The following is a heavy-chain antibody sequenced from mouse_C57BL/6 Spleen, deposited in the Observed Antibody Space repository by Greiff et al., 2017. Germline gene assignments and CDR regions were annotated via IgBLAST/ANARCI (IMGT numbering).Heavy chain of an antibody. J-gene: IGHJ4*01. Sequence: QVQLQQPGAELVEPGASVKMSCKASGYTFTSYWITWVKQRPGQGLEWIGDIYPGSGSTNYNEKFKSKATLTVDTSSSTAYMQLSSLTSEDSAVYYCARSGLRRYAMDYWGQRTSVTVSS. V-gene: IGHV1-55*01. CDR1: GYTFTSYW. CDR3: ARSGLRRYAMDY. D-gene: IGHD3-2*02. CDR2: IYPGSGST.